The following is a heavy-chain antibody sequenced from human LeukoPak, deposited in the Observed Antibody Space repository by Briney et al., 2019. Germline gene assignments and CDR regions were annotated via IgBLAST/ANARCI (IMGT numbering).Heavy chain of an antibody. CDR3: AKSPYSSGWSTIFDY. Sequence: GGSLRLSCAASGFTFSNAWMSWVRQAPGKGLEWVGRIKSKTDGGTTDYAAPVKGRFTISRDDSKNTLYLQMNSLRAEDTAVYYCAKSPYSSGWSTIFDYWGQGTLVTVSS. J-gene: IGHJ4*02. CDR2: IKSKTDGGTT. CDR1: GFTFSNAW. V-gene: IGHV3-15*01. D-gene: IGHD6-19*01.